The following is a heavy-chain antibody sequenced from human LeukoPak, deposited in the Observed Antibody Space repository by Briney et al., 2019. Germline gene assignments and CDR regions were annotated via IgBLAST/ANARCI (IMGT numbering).Heavy chain of an antibody. J-gene: IGHJ4*02. CDR1: GGSLSTSSYY. D-gene: IGHD3-10*01. Sequence: SETLFLTCTVSGGSLSTSSYYWGWIRQPPGKGLEWIGSIYYSGSTYYNPSLKSRVTISVDTSKNQFSLKLSSVTAADTAVYYCARHSSVLPFDYWGQGTLVAVSS. CDR2: IYYSGST. V-gene: IGHV4-39*01. CDR3: ARHSSVLPFDY.